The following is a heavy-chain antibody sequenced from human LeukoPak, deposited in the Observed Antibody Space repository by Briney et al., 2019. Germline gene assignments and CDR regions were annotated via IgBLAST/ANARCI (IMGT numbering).Heavy chain of an antibody. J-gene: IGHJ4*02. Sequence: ASVKVSCKASGYSFTAFYLHWVRQAPGQGLEWMGWIHPRSGDTTYAQKFQGRVTLTRDTSISTAYMELSRLRSDDTVVYYCARVRFYGSGSEFDYWGQGTLVTVSS. CDR2: IHPRSGDT. D-gene: IGHD3-10*01. V-gene: IGHV1-2*02. CDR3: ARVRFYGSGSEFDY. CDR1: GYSFTAFY.